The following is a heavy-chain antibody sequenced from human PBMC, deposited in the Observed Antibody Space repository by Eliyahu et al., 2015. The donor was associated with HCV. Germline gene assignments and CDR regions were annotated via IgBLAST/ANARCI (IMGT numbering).Heavy chain of an antibody. D-gene: IGHD3-3*01. Sequence: QVQLVQSGAEVKKPGSSVKVSCKASGGTFSSYXXSWVRQAPGQGLEWMGGIIPIFGTANYAQKFQGRVTITADKSTSTAYMELSSLRSEDTAVYYCARGRRYYDFWSGYQSTDYWGQGTLVTVSS. V-gene: IGHV1-69*06. CDR1: GGTFSSYX. J-gene: IGHJ4*02. CDR2: IIPIFGTA. CDR3: ARGRRYYDFWSGYQSTDY.